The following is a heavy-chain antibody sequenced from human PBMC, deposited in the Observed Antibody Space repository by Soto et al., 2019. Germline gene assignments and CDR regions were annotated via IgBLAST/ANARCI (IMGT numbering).Heavy chain of an antibody. Sequence: LPGLSLGLPWSASGLPFSRQAMLWFRQAPGKGLEYVSAISSNGGSTYYADSVKGRFTISRDNSKNTLYLQMSSLRAEDTAVYYCVSGGNHLFDYWGQGTLVTVSS. D-gene: IGHD4-4*01. J-gene: IGHJ4*02. V-gene: IGHV3-64D*08. CDR2: ISSNGGST. CDR3: VSGGNHLFDY. CDR1: GLPFSRQA.